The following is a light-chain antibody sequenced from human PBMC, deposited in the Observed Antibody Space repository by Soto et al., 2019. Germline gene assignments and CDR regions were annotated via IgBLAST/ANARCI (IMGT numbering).Light chain of an antibody. V-gene: IGLV2-14*01. CDR1: SGDVGAYNY. J-gene: IGLJ1*01. Sequence: QSALTHPASVSGSPGQSITISCTGTSGDVGAYNYVSWYQQHPGKAPRLMIYDVSNRPSGASNRFSGSKSGNTASLTISGLQAEDEADYYCSSFTNTYSYVFGTGTKVTVL. CDR2: DVS. CDR3: SSFTNTYSYV.